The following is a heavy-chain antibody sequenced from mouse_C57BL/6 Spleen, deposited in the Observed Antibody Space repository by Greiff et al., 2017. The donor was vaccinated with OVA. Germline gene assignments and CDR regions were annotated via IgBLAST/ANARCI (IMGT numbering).Heavy chain of an antibody. D-gene: IGHD1-1*01. J-gene: IGHJ4*01. CDR3: ARGYYGSSHGDYAMDY. V-gene: IGHV1-69*01. CDR1: GYTFTSYW. Sequence: QVQLKQPGAELVMPGASVKLSCKASGYTFTSYWMHWVKQRPGQGLEWIGEIDPSDSYTNYNQKFNGKSTLTVDKSSSTAYMQLSSLTSEDSAVYYCARGYYGSSHGDYAMDYWGQGTSVTVSS. CDR2: IDPSDSYT.